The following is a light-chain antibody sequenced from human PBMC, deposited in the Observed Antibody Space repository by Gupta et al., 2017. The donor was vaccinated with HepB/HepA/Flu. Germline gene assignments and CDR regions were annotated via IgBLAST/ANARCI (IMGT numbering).Light chain of an antibody. J-gene: IGKJ3*01. CDR3: QEYNNWPPILT. Sequence: EVVLTQSPVTLSVSPGERATLSCRTSESVNSNLAWYQQKPGQAPRLLIYDSSTRATGIPARFSGSGSGTEFTLTISSLQSEDFADYYCQEYNNWPPILTFGPGTKVDIK. CDR2: DSS. V-gene: IGKV3-15*01. CDR1: ESVNSN.